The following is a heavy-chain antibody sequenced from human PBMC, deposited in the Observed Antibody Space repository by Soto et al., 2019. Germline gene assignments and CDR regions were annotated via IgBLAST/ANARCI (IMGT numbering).Heavy chain of an antibody. D-gene: IGHD4-17*01. J-gene: IGHJ6*02. V-gene: IGHV3-30*18. Sequence: GGSLRLSCAASGFTFSSYCMHWVRQAPGKGLEWVAVISYDGSNKYYADPVKGRFTISRDNSKNTLYLQMNSLRAEDTAVYYCAKWDGDYGYYYGMDVWGQGTTVTVSS. CDR1: GFTFSSYC. CDR2: ISYDGSNK. CDR3: AKWDGDYGYYYGMDV.